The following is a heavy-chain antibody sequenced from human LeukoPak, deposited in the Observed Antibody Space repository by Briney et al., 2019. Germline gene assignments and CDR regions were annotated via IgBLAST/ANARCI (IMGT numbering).Heavy chain of an antibody. CDR1: GYTFTSYG. V-gene: IGHV1-2*02. CDR2: INPNSGGT. CDR3: ARERFDP. Sequence: ASVKVSCKASGYTFTSYGISWVRQAPGQGLEWMGWINPNSGGTNYAQKFQGRVTMTRDTYISTAYMELSRLRSDDTAVYYCARERFDPWGQGTLVTVSS. J-gene: IGHJ5*02.